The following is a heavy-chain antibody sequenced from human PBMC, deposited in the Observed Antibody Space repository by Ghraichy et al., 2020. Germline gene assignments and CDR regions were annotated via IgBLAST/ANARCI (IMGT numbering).Heavy chain of an antibody. D-gene: IGHD4-23*01. Sequence: SLRLSCAASGFTFDDYAMHWVRQAPGKGLEWVSGISWNSGSIGYADSVKGRFTISRDNAKNSLYLQMNSLRAEDKALYYCAKESHDYGGKPPTDVYYYYYGMDVWGQGTTVTVSS. CDR3: AKESHDYGGKPPTDVYYYYYGMDV. V-gene: IGHV3-9*01. CDR1: GFTFDDYA. CDR2: ISWNSGSI. J-gene: IGHJ6*02.